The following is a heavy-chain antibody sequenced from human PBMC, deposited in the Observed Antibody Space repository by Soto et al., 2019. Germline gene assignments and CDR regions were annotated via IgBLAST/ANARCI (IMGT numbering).Heavy chain of an antibody. D-gene: IGHD6-19*01. Sequence: SETLSLTCTVSGGSISSYYWSWIRQPPGKGLEWIGYIYYSGSTNYNPSLKSRVTISVDTSKNQFSLKLSSVTAADTAVYYCARAYSSGWWGADYWGQGTLVTVSS. CDR1: GGSISSYY. J-gene: IGHJ4*02. CDR3: ARAYSSGWWGADY. V-gene: IGHV4-59*01. CDR2: IYYSGST.